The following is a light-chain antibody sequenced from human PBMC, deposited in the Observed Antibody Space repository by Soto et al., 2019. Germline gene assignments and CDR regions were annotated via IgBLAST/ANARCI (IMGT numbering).Light chain of an antibody. Sequence: IVLTQSPGTLSLSPGERATLSCRASQSVPKNYLAWYQQKPGQAPRLLIYVASSRATGIPDRFSGSGSGTDITLAIARLEPEDFAVYYCQQYGWSPWTFGQGTRVDLK. J-gene: IGKJ1*01. CDR2: VAS. V-gene: IGKV3-20*01. CDR3: QQYGWSPWT. CDR1: QSVPKNY.